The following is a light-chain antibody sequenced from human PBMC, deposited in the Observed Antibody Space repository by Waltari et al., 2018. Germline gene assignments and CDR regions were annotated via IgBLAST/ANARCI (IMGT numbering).Light chain of an antibody. CDR1: QSVSSY. J-gene: IGKJ4*01. CDR3: QHRSDWPLT. CDR2: DAS. Sequence: EIVLTQSPATLSLSPGERATLSCRASQSVSSYLAWYQHKPGQAPRLRIYDASTRATGIPARFSGSGSGTDFTLTITSLGPEDFTVYYCQHRSDWPLTFGGGTKVEIK. V-gene: IGKV3-11*01.